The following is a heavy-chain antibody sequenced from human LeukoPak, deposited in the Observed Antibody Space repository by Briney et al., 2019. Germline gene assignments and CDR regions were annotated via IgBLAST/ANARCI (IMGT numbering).Heavy chain of an antibody. CDR2: IYYSGST. CDR3: ATHAGASYGSLGC. Sequence: PSETLSLTCTVSGGSISSYYWSWIRQPPGKGLEWIGYIYYSGSTNYNPSLKSRVSISVDTSKNQFSLRLSSVTAADTAVYYCATHAGASYGSLGCWGQGTLVTVSS. J-gene: IGHJ4*02. V-gene: IGHV4-59*01. D-gene: IGHD5-18*01. CDR1: GGSISSYY.